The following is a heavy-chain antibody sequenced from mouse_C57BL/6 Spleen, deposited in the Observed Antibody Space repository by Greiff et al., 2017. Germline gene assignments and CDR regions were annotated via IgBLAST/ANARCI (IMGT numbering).Heavy chain of an antibody. Sequence: EVQRVESGPGLVKPSQSLSLTCSVTGYSITSGYYWNWIRQFPGNKLEWMGYISYDGSNNYNPSLKNRISITRDTSKNQFFLKLNSVTTEDTATYYCARDNPITTAFDYWGQGTTLTVSS. D-gene: IGHD1-2*01. CDR2: ISYDGSN. V-gene: IGHV3-6*01. J-gene: IGHJ2*01. CDR1: GYSITSGYY. CDR3: ARDNPITTAFDY.